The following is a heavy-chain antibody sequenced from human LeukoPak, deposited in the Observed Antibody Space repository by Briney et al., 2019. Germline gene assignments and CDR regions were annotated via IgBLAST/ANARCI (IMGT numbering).Heavy chain of an antibody. CDR1: GFTFSSSG. V-gene: IGHV3-21*01. J-gene: IGHJ6*03. Sequence: GGSLRLSXAASGFTFSSSGMSWVRQAPGKGLEWVSSISSSSSYIYYADSVKGRFTISRDNAKNSLNLQMNSLRAEDTAVYYCERLQDSYYNMDVWGKGTTVTVSS. CDR2: ISSSSSYI. CDR3: ERLQDSYYNMDV. D-gene: IGHD4-11*01.